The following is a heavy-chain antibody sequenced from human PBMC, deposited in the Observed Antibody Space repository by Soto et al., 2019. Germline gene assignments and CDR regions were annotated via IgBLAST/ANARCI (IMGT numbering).Heavy chain of an antibody. CDR1: GGTFSSYA. J-gene: IGHJ4*02. CDR3: ARVRVRFLEWLGSEG. CDR2: IIPIFGTA. V-gene: IGHV1-69*12. Sequence: QVQLVQSGAEVKKPGSSVKVSCKASGGTFSSYAFSWARQAPGQGLEWTGGIIPIFGTANYAQKFQGRVTMTADESTSTAYMELSSLRSEDTAVYYCARVRVRFLEWLGSEGWGQGTLVTVSS. D-gene: IGHD3-3*01.